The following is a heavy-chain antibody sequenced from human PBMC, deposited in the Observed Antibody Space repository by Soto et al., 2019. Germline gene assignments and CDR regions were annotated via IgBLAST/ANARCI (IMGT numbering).Heavy chain of an antibody. D-gene: IGHD2-2*01. CDR1: GFTFSTYA. CDR3: AREDSIIIPAVSDF. J-gene: IGHJ4*02. V-gene: IGHV3-23*01. CDR2: ISGSGSGT. Sequence: GGSLRLSCVASGFTFSTYAMTWVRQAPGKGLEWVSAISGSGSGTNYADSVRGRFTISRDNAKNSVSLQMNTLRVEDTAVYYCAREDSIIIPAVSDFWGQGTLVTVSS.